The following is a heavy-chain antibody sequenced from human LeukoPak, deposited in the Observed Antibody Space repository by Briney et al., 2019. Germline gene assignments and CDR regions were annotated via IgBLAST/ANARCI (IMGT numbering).Heavy chain of an antibody. D-gene: IGHD2-2*01. CDR3: AREQLRILYQYRGGPFDY. CDR1: GFTFGGSA. V-gene: IGHV3-30*03. J-gene: IGHJ4*02. CDR2: ISYDGSNK. Sequence: PGGSLRLSCEASGFTFGGSAMSWVRQAPGKGLEWVAVISYDGSNKYYADSVKGRFTTSRDNSKNTLYLQMNSLRAEDTAVYYCAREQLRILYQYRGGPFDYWGQGTLVTVSS.